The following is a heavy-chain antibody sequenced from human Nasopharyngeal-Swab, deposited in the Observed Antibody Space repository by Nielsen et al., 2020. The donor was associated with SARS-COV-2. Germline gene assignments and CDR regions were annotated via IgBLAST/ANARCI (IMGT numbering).Heavy chain of an antibody. Sequence: GESLKISCAASGFTFSSYWMSWVRQAPGKGLEWVANIKQDGSEKYYVDSVKGRFTISRDNAKNSLYLQMNSLRAEDTAVYYCARSRITGTTRGWFDPWGQGTLVTDSS. D-gene: IGHD1-14*01. CDR2: IKQDGSEK. CDR3: ARSRITGTTRGWFDP. V-gene: IGHV3-7*02. CDR1: GFTFSSYW. J-gene: IGHJ5*02.